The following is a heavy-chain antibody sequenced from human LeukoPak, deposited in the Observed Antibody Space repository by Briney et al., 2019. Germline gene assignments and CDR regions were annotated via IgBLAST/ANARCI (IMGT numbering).Heavy chain of an antibody. D-gene: IGHD1-26*01. V-gene: IGHV3-30*02. Sequence: GGSLRLSCAASGFTFSGYDIHWVRQAPGKGLEWVAFIRYDGSHKYYADSEKGRFTISRDNSKNTLYLQMNSLRAEDTAVYYCAKAVRFSGSYYGYWGQGTLVTVSS. J-gene: IGHJ4*02. CDR1: GFTFSGYD. CDR3: AKAVRFSGSYYGY. CDR2: IRYDGSHK.